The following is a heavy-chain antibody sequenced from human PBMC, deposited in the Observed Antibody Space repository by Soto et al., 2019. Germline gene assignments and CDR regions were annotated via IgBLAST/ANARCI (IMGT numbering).Heavy chain of an antibody. V-gene: IGHV3-30-3*01. CDR3: ARERSSSSAFDY. D-gene: IGHD6-6*01. J-gene: IGHJ4*02. CDR2: ISYDGSNK. CDR1: GFTFSSYA. Sequence: VQLVESGGGVVQPGRSLRLSCAASGFTFSSYAMHWVRQAPGKGLEWVAVISYDGSNKYYADSVKGRFTISRDNSKNTLYLQMNSLRAEDTAVYYCARERSSSSAFDYWGQGTLVTVSS.